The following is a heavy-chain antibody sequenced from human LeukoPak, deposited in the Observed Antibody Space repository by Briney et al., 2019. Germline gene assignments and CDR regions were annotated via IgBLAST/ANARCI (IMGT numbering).Heavy chain of an antibody. V-gene: IGHV1-18*01. D-gene: IGHD3-22*01. CDR1: GYTFTSYG. J-gene: IGHJ4*02. CDR3: ARAHTMMGQLDY. CDR2: ISAYNGNT. Sequence: ASVKVSCKASGYTFTSYGISWARQAPGQGLEWMGWISAYNGNTNYAQKLQGRVTMTTDTSTSTAYMELRSLRSDDTAVYYCARAHTMMGQLDYWGQGTLVTVSS.